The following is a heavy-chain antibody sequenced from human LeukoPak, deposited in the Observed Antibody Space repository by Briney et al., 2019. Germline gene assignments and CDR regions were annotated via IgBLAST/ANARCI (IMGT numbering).Heavy chain of an antibody. Sequence: PSGGSLRLSCAASGFSFSAYSMNWVRQAPGKGLEWVSGISGSGGSTYYADSVKGRFTISRDNSKNTVYLQMNSLRAEDTAVYYCYYYDSSGYYPETKIDYWGQGTLVTVSS. J-gene: IGHJ4*02. CDR2: ISGSGGST. CDR3: YYYDSSGYYPETKIDY. CDR1: GFSFSAYS. V-gene: IGHV3-23*01. D-gene: IGHD3-22*01.